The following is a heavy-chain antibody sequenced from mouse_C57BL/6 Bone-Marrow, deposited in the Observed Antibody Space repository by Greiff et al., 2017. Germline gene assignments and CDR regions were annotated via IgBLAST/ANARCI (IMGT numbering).Heavy chain of an antibody. CDR3: ARPIYYYGSSYGNYAMDY. V-gene: IGHV2-2*01. J-gene: IGHJ4*01. Sequence: QVQLKESGPGLVQPSQSLSITCTVSGFSLTSYGVHWVRQSPGKGLEWLGVIWSGGSTDYNAAFISRLSISKDNSKSQVFFKMNSLQADDTAIYYCARPIYYYGSSYGNYAMDYWGQGTSVTVSS. CDR1: GFSLTSYG. D-gene: IGHD1-1*01. CDR2: IWSGGST.